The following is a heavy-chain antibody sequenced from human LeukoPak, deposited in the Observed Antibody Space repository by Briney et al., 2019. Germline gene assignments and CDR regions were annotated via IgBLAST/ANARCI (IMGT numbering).Heavy chain of an antibody. Sequence: ASVNVSFKASGYSFTNYGITWIREAPVQGPEWLGWISGYNANAHYAQNVQGRVTLTTDTSTNTAYMELRGLTSDDTAMYYCARVGRGCSSIRCYWEDWFDPWGQGTVVIVSS. D-gene: IGHD2-2*01. CDR1: GYSFTNYG. J-gene: IGHJ5*02. CDR2: ISGYNANA. CDR3: ARVGRGCSSIRCYWEDWFDP. V-gene: IGHV1-18*01.